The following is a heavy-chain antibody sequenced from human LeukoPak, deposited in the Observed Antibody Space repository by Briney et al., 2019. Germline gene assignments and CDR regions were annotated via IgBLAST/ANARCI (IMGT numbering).Heavy chain of an antibody. CDR3: AKDAASRGSSSWLYNWFDP. CDR1: GLTFRSYA. J-gene: IGHJ5*02. CDR2: IIGGGGST. Sequence: PGGSLRLSCAAPGLTFRSYAMSWVRQVPGKGLGWVSPIIGGGGSTYYADSVKGRFTISRDNSKNTLYLQMNSLRAEDTAVYYCAKDAASRGSSSWLYNWFDPWGQGTLVTVSS. V-gene: IGHV3-23*01. D-gene: IGHD6-13*01.